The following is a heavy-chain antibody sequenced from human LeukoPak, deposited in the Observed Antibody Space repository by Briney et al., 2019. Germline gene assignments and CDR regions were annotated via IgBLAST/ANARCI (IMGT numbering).Heavy chain of an antibody. CDR2: ISGSGAST. D-gene: IGHD3-9*01. CDR3: ARGLDTVDISTGFDS. V-gene: IGHV3-23*01. CDR1: GFPFSSYA. Sequence: GSLRLSCAASGFPFSSYAMSWVRQAPGKGLEWVSAISGSGASTYYADSVRGRFTISRDNSKNTLYLQMNSLRADDTAIYYCARGLDTVDISTGFDSWGQGTLVTVSS. J-gene: IGHJ4*02.